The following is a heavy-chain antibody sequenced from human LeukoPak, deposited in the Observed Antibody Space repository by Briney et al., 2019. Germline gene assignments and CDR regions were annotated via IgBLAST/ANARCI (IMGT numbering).Heavy chain of an antibody. CDR3: ARGRAIFGVAVYYFDY. CDR1: GYTFTSYD. CDR2: MNPNSGNT. J-gene: IGHJ4*02. D-gene: IGHD3-3*01. Sequence: ASVKVSCKASGYTFTSYDIHWVRQATGQGLEWMGWMNPNSGNTGYAQKFQGRVTMTRNTSISTAYMELSSLRSEDTAVYYCARGRAIFGVAVYYFDYWGQGTLVTVSS. V-gene: IGHV1-8*01.